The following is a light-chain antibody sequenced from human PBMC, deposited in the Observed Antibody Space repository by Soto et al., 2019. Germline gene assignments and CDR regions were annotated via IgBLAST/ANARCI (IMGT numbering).Light chain of an antibody. CDR2: EGS. Sequence: QSALTQPASMSGSPGQSITISCTGTSRDVGSYNLVSWYQQHPGKAPKLMIYEGSQRPSGVSNRFSGSKSGNTASLTISGLRAEDEADYYCCLYAGSSTWVFGGGTKLTVL. J-gene: IGLJ3*02. CDR1: SRDVGSYNL. V-gene: IGLV2-23*01. CDR3: CLYAGSSTWV.